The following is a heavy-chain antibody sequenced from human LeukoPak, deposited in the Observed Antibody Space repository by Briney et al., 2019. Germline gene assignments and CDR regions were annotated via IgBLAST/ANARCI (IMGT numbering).Heavy chain of an antibody. CDR2: LYYSGST. V-gene: IGHV4-39*01. Sequence: SETLSLTCTVSGDSISSSSYYWGWIRQPPGKGLEWLGSLYYSGSTYYNPSLKSRVTISVDTSKNQFSLKLSSVTAADTAVYYCARRRDGYNLRGFDPWGQGTLVTVSS. D-gene: IGHD5-24*01. CDR1: GDSISSSSYY. CDR3: ARRRDGYNLRGFDP. J-gene: IGHJ5*02.